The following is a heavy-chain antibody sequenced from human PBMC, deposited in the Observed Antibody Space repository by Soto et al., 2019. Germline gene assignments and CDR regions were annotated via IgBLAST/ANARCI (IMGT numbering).Heavy chain of an antibody. J-gene: IGHJ6*02. D-gene: IGHD3-16*01. CDR1: GYSFTRYC. CDR2: INTYNGNT. Sequence: ASVKVSCKASGYSFTRYCIARARQAPGQGLEWMGWINTYNGNTNYAQNLQGRVTLTTDTSTSTAYMELTSLRSNDTAIYYCAMVDVYVTPSPQDVWGQGTTVTVSS. V-gene: IGHV1-18*01. CDR3: AMVDVYVTPSPQDV.